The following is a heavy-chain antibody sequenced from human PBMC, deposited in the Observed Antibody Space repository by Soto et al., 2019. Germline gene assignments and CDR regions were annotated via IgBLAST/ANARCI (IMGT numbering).Heavy chain of an antibody. CDR3: AKGYYDTLTGPEPFDY. CDR2: ISGSGGST. D-gene: IGHD3-9*01. CDR1: GFTFSSYA. Sequence: GGSLRLSCAASGFTFSSYAMSWVRQAPGKGLEWVSAISGSGGSTYYADSVKGRFTISRDNSKNTLYLQMNSLRAEDTAVYYCAKGYYDTLTGPEPFDYWGQGTLVTVSS. V-gene: IGHV3-23*01. J-gene: IGHJ4*02.